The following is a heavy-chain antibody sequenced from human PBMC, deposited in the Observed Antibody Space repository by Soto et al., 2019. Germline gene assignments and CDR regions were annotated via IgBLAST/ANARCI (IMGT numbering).Heavy chain of an antibody. V-gene: IGHV4-39*01. CDR1: GGSISSSSYY. CDR2: IYYSGST. CDR3: ASLYYYDSSGYFPFDY. Sequence: SETLSLTCTVSGGSISSSSYYWGWIRQPPGKGLEWIGSIYYSGSTYYNPSLKSRVTISVDTSKNQFSLKLSSVTAADTAVYYCASLYYYDSSGYFPFDYWGQGTLVTVSS. J-gene: IGHJ4*02. D-gene: IGHD3-22*01.